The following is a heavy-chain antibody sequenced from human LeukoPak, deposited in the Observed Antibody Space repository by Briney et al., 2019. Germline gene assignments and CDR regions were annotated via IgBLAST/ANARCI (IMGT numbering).Heavy chain of an antibody. CDR3: ARSPGAPFDY. CDR2: IYFRGTT. V-gene: IGHV4-59*01. CDR1: GGSISSYY. Sequence: SETLSLTCTVSGGSISSYYWSCIRQPPGKGLEWIGYIYFRGTTNYHPSIKSRVTISVDTSKNQFSLKLTSVTTADTAVYYCARSPGAPFDYWGQGSLVTVSS. D-gene: IGHD7-27*01. J-gene: IGHJ4*02.